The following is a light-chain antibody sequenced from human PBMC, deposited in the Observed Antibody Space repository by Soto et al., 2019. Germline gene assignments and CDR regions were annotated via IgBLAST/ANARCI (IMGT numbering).Light chain of an antibody. Sequence: IQLTQSPSALSASVGDRGTLTCRASQYISTWLAWYQQKPGKAPKLLIHDASSLQSGVPSRFSGRGSGTEFTLTITSLQPDDFATYYCQYHDDHFGTGTKVDIK. J-gene: IGKJ3*01. CDR1: QYISTW. V-gene: IGKV1-5*01. CDR3: QYHDDH. CDR2: DAS.